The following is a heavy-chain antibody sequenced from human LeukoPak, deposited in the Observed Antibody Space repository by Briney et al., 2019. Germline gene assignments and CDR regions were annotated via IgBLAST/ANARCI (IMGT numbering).Heavy chain of an antibody. Sequence: GGSLRLSCAASGFTFSSYWMSWVRQAPGKGLEWVANIKQDGSEKYYVDSVKGRFTISRDNAKNSLSLQMNSLRAEDTAVYYCARDQVAAATDYWGQGTLVTVSS. V-gene: IGHV3-7*01. CDR3: ARDQVAAATDY. J-gene: IGHJ4*02. D-gene: IGHD6-13*01. CDR2: IKQDGSEK. CDR1: GFTFSSYW.